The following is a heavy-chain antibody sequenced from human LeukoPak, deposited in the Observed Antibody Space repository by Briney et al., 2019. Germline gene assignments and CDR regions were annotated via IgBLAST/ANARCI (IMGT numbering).Heavy chain of an antibody. CDR1: GFTFSSYW. V-gene: IGHV3-7*01. Sequence: GGSLRLSCAASGFTFSSYWMNWARQAPGKGLEWVASINHNGNVNYYVDSVKGRFTISRDNARNSLYLQMNSLRAEDTAVYYCARDKIVGPTTLDYWGQGTLVTVSS. CDR2: INHNGNVN. J-gene: IGHJ4*02. CDR3: ARDKIVGPTTLDY. D-gene: IGHD1-26*01.